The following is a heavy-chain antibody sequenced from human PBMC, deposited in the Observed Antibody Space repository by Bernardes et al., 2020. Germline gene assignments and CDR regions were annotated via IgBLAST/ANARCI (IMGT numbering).Heavy chain of an antibody. Sequence: ASVKVSCKASGYTFTSYGISWVRQAPGQGLEWMGWISAYNGNTNYAQKLQGRVTMTTDTSTSTAYMELRSLRSDDTAVYYCARDLRVVPAYDAFDIWGQGTMVTVSS. CDR1: GYTFTSYG. CDR2: ISAYNGNT. J-gene: IGHJ3*02. D-gene: IGHD2-2*01. V-gene: IGHV1-18*01. CDR3: ARDLRVVPAYDAFDI.